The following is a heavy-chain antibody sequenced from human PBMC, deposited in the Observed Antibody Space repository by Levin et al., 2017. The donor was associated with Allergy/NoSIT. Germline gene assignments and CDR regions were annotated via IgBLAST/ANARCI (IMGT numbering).Heavy chain of an antibody. CDR2: ISGSGGST. Sequence: PGESLKISCAASGFTFSSYAMSWVRQAPGKGLEWVSAISGSGGSTYYADSVKGRFTISRDNSKNTLYLQMNSLRAEDTAVYYCAKDRGQWLAYNWFDPWGQGTLVTVSS. J-gene: IGHJ5*02. D-gene: IGHD6-19*01. V-gene: IGHV3-23*01. CDR3: AKDRGQWLAYNWFDP. CDR1: GFTFSSYA.